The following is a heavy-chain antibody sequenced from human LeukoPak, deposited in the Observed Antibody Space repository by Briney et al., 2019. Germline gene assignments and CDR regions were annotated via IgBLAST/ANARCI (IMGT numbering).Heavy chain of an antibody. Sequence: TGGSLRLSCAASGFTFADYAIHWARQAPGKGLEWVSLISGDGGTTYYADSVKGRFTISRDNSQHSLYLQMNSLRTEDTALYYCSKAGAGPSGDSHGTDVWGQGTTVTVSS. CDR2: ISGDGGTT. D-gene: IGHD3-10*01. CDR3: SKAGAGPSGDSHGTDV. V-gene: IGHV3-43*02. J-gene: IGHJ6*02. CDR1: GFTFADYA.